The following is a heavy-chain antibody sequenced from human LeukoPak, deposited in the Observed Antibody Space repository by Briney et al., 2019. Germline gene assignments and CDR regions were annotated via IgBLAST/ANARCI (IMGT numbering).Heavy chain of an antibody. D-gene: IGHD1-14*01. CDR2: IYYSGST. CDR1: GGSISSSNYY. J-gene: IGHJ4*02. CDR3: ARRQGGRDFRYFDY. Sequence: SETLSLTCTVSGGSISSSNYYWGWIRQPPGKGLEWIGSIYYSGSTYYNPSLKSRVTISVDTSKNQFSLKLRSVTAADTAVYYCARRQGGRDFRYFDYWGQGTLVTVSS. V-gene: IGHV4-39*01.